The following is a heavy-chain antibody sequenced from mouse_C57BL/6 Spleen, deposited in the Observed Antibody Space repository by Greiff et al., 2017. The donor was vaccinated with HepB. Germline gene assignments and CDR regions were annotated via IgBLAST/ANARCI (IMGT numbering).Heavy chain of an antibody. CDR2: ISNGGGST. CDR1: GFTFSDYY. CDR3: ARHAWIYYDYEIPFAY. D-gene: IGHD2-4*01. Sequence: DVKLVESGGGLVQPGGSLKLSCAASGFTFSDYYMYWVRQTPEKRLEWVAYISNGGGSTYYPDTVKGRFTISRDNAKNTLYLQMSRLKSEDTAIYYCARHAWIYYDYEIPFAYWGQGTLVTVSA. V-gene: IGHV5-12*01. J-gene: IGHJ3*01.